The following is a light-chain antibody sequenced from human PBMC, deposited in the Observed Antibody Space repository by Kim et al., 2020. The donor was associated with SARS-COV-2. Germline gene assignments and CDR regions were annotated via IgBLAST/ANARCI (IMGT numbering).Light chain of an antibody. CDR3: NSRGTSGDRWV. Sequence: SELTQDPAVSVALGQTVRITCQGDSLRNYYASWYQQKPGQAPLLVIYGKNNRPSGIPDRFSGSSSGDTASLTITGAQAEDEADYYCNSRGTSGDRWVFGGGTKLTVL. J-gene: IGLJ3*02. V-gene: IGLV3-19*01. CDR1: SLRNYY. CDR2: GKN.